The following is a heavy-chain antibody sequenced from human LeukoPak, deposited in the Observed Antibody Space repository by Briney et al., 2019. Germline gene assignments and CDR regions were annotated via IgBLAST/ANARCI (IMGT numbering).Heavy chain of an antibody. V-gene: IGHV4-4*02. CDR1: GGSISSSNW. J-gene: IGHJ5*02. CDR2: IYYSGST. CDR3: ARGRSYQQWLVGRRFDP. Sequence: SETLSLTCAVSGGSISSSNWWSWVRQPPGKGLEWIGSIYYSGSTYYNPSLKSRVTISVDTSKNQFSLKLSSVTAADTAVYYCARGRSYQQWLVGRRFDPWGQGTLVTVSS. D-gene: IGHD6-19*01.